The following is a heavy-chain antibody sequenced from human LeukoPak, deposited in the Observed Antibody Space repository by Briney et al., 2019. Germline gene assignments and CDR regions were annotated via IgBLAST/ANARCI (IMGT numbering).Heavy chain of an antibody. CDR1: GGSISSSSYY. CDR2: IYYSGST. D-gene: IGHD1-26*01. V-gene: IGHV4-39*07. CDR3: ATTSGEEWELLGTFDY. Sequence: SETLSLTCTVSGGSISSSSYYWGWIRQPPGKGLEWIGSIYYSGSTNYNPSLKSRVTISVDTSKNQFSLKLSSVTAADTAVYYCATTSGEEWELLGTFDYWGQGTLVTVSS. J-gene: IGHJ4*02.